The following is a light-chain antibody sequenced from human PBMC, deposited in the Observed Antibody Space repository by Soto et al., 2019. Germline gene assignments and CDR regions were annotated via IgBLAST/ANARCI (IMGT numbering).Light chain of an antibody. J-gene: IGKJ4*01. CDR2: AAS. Sequence: DIQMTQSPSSLSASVRDRVTITCRASQSISSYLNWYQQKPGKAPKLLIYAASSLQSGVPSRFSGSGKGTHFTLSISDLRPEDFATYYCQQTYAAPLTFGGGTKVDIK. CDR1: QSISSY. V-gene: IGKV1-39*01. CDR3: QQTYAAPLT.